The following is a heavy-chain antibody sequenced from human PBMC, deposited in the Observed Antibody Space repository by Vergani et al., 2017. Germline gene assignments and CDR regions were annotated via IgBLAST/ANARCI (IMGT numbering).Heavy chain of an antibody. J-gene: IGHJ3*02. V-gene: IGHV1-69*04. CDR1: GGTFSSST. D-gene: IGHD6-19*01. CDR3: ARDAVASSAFDI. Sequence: QVKLVHSGAEVKKPGSSVKVSCKASGGTFSSSTISWVRQAPGQGLEWMGRIIPILGIANYAQKFQGRVTITADKSTSTAYMELSSLRSEDTAVYYCARDAVASSAFDIWGQGTMVTVSS. CDR2: IIPILGIA.